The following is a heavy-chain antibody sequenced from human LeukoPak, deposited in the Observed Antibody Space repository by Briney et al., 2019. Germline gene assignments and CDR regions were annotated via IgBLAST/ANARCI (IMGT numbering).Heavy chain of an antibody. Sequence: GGSLRLSCAASGFTFSSYGMYWVRQAPGKGLEWVAFIRYDGSNKYYADSVKGRFTISRDNSKNTLYLQMNSLRAEDTAVYYCAKDSTGIQLWLHFFDYWGQGTLVTVSS. D-gene: IGHD5-18*01. CDR2: IRYDGSNK. CDR1: GFTFSSYG. V-gene: IGHV3-30*02. CDR3: AKDSTGIQLWLHFFDY. J-gene: IGHJ4*02.